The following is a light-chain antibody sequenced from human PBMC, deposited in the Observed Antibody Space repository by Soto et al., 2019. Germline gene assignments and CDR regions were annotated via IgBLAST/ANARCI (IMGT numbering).Light chain of an antibody. CDR2: EVN. V-gene: IGLV2-18*02. CDR3: SSYTSSDPWV. CDR1: SSDVGNYNR. Sequence: QSALTQPPSVSGSPGQSVAISCTGTSSDVGNYNRVSWFQQPPGTAPKLMIYEVNNRPSGVPDRFSGSKSGNTASLTISGLQADDEGDYYCSSYTSSDPWVFGGGTELTVL. J-gene: IGLJ3*02.